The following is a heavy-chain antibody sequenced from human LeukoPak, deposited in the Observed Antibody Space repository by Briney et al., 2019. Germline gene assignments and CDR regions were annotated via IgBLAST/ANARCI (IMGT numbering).Heavy chain of an antibody. CDR2: MNPNSGNT. Sequence: ASVKVSCKASGYTFTSYDINWVRQATGQGLEWMGWMNPNSGNTGYAQKFQGRVTMTRNTSISTAYMELSSLRSEDTAVYYCARGHQAYYDFWSGYSYYYYYMDVWGKGTTVTVSS. CDR1: GYTFTSYD. J-gene: IGHJ6*03. V-gene: IGHV1-8*01. CDR3: ARGHQAYYDFWSGYSYYYYYMDV. D-gene: IGHD3-3*01.